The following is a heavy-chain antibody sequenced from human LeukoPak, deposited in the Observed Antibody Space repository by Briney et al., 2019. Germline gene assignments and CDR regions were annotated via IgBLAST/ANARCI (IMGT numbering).Heavy chain of an antibody. CDR2: ISGSGGNT. CDR3: ARRPPSYYFDY. V-gene: IGHV3-23*01. Sequence: GGSLRLSCAASGFTFSSYAMSWVRQAPGKGLEWVSGISGSGGNTYYADSVKGRFTISRDNSKNTLYLQMNSLRADDTAVYYCARRPPSYYFDYWGQGTLVTVSS. J-gene: IGHJ4*02. CDR1: GFTFSSYA.